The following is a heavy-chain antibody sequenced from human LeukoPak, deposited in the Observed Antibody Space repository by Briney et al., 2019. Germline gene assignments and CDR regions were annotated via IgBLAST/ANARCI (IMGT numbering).Heavy chain of an antibody. CDR2: IDWDADT. V-gene: IGHV2-70*13. CDR1: GFSLSTSGMC. CDR3: TRTYSGSYPVHY. Sequence: SGPALVKPTQTLTLTCTFSGFSLSTSGMCVSWIRQPPGKALEWLALIDWDADTYYSTSLKTRLTISKDTSKNQVVLTMTNMHTMGTATYYCTRTYSGSYPVHYWGQGTLVTVSS. D-gene: IGHD1-26*01. J-gene: IGHJ4*02.